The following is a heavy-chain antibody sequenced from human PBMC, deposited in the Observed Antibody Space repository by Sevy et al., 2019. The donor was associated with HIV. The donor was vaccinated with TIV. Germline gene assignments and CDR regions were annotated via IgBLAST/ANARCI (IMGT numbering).Heavy chain of an antibody. Sequence: GGSLRLSCAASGFTFSANWMNWVRQAPGKGLEWVANIKGDGTDKHYVESVEGRFTIARDNARNLLYLQMNSLRVEGTAVYYCAHETFGRFESWGQGTLVTVSS. V-gene: IGHV3-7*01. D-gene: IGHD3-16*01. CDR2: IKGDGTDK. CDR3: AHETFGRFES. J-gene: IGHJ4*02. CDR1: GFTFSANW.